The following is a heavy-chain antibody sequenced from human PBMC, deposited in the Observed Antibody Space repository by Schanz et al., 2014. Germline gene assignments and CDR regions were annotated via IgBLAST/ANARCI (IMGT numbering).Heavy chain of an antibody. J-gene: IGHJ4*02. CDR2: LWHDGSKK. D-gene: IGHD5-12*01. CDR1: GFTFSSYD. V-gene: IGHV3-33*01. Sequence: QVQLVESGGGVVQPGRSLRLSCVASGFTFSSYDVFWVRQAPGKGLEWVAILWHDGSKKYYADSVKGRFTVSRDNSKNTLYLQQNSLMAEDTAVYYCARDFHGYGPHLDYWGQGSLVTVSS. CDR3: ARDFHGYGPHLDY.